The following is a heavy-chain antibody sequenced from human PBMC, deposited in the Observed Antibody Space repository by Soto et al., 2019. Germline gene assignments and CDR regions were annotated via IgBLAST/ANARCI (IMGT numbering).Heavy chain of an antibody. D-gene: IGHD2-2*01. Sequence: ASVKVSCKASGGTFSSYAISWVRQAPGQGLEWMGGIIPIFGTANYAQKFQGRVTITADESTSTAYMELSSLRSEDTAVYYCAGTIDIVVVPAAPMYFDYWGQGTMVTVYS. CDR1: GGTFSSYA. V-gene: IGHV1-69*13. CDR3: AGTIDIVVVPAAPMYFDY. CDR2: IIPIFGTA. J-gene: IGHJ4*02.